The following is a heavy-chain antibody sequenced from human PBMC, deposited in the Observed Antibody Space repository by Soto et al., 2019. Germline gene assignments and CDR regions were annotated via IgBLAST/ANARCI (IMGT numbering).Heavy chain of an antibody. D-gene: IGHD5-18*01. V-gene: IGHV3-33*01. CDR1: GFTFSSYG. CDR2: IWYDGSNK. Sequence: QVQLVESGGGVVQPGRSLRLSCAASGFTFSSYGMHWVRQAPGKGLEWVAVIWYDGSNKYYADSVKGRFTISRDNSKNPLYRQMNSLRAEDTAVYYWGREGDVDTAMVIAYWGQGPLVTVSS. J-gene: IGHJ4*02. CDR3: GREGDVDTAMVIAY.